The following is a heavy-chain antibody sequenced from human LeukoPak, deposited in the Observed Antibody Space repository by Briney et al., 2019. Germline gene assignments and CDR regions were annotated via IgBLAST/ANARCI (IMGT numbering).Heavy chain of an antibody. V-gene: IGHV3-23*01. Sequence: HSGGSLRLSCAASGFTFTTYAMGWVRQAPGKGLEWVSSVKGDGSVPVYADSVKGRFTISRDNSKNTLYLQMNSLRAEDTAVYYCAKDGSKWFGDYGMDVWGKGTTVTVSS. CDR3: AKDGSKWFGDYGMDV. CDR1: GFTFTTYA. D-gene: IGHD3-10*01. J-gene: IGHJ6*04. CDR2: VKGDGSVP.